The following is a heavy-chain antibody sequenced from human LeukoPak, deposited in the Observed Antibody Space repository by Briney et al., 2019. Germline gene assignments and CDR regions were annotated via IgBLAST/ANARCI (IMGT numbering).Heavy chain of an antibody. Sequence: ASMKGSCKASGYTFTSYYMDWVRQAPGPGLEWMGIINPSGGSTSYAQKFQDRVTMTRDTSTSTVYMELSSLRSEDTAVYYCAREQQLDYWGQGTLVTVSS. V-gene: IGHV1-46*01. CDR3: AREQQLDY. J-gene: IGHJ4*02. D-gene: IGHD6-13*01. CDR2: INPSGGST. CDR1: GYTFTSYY.